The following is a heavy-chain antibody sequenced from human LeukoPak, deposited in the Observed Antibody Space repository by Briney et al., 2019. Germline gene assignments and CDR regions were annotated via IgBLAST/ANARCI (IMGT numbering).Heavy chain of an antibody. D-gene: IGHD2-2*02. J-gene: IGHJ4*02. V-gene: IGHV3-23*01. CDR3: AKGSSSSCYTRLDC. CDR1: GFTFSSYS. CDR2: ISGSGTNT. Sequence: GGSLRLSCAASGFTFSSYSMNWVRRAPGKGLEWLSVISGSGTNTYYAHSVKGRFTISRDDSKNTLYLQMNSLRGEDTALYYCAKGSSSSCYTRLDCWGQGTQVTVSS.